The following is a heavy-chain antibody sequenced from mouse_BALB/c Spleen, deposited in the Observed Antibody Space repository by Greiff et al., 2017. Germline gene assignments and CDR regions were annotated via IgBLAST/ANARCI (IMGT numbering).Heavy chain of an antibody. V-gene: IGHV1-54*01. D-gene: IGHD2-10*01. J-gene: IGHJ4*01. CDR2: INPGSGGT. CDR1: GYAFTNYL. Sequence: QVQLQQSGAELVRPGTSVKVSCKASGYAFTNYLIEWVKQRPGQGLEWIGVINPGSGGTNYNEKFKGKATLTADKSSSTAYMQLSSLTSDDSAVYFCAREGAYYGNYYAMDYWGQGTSVTVSS. CDR3: AREGAYYGNYYAMDY.